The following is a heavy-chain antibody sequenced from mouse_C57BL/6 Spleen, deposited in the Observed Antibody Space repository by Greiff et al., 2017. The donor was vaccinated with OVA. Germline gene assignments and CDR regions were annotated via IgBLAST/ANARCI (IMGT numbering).Heavy chain of an antibody. CDR2: ISSGGDYI. Sequence: EVKLMESGEGLVKPGGSLKLSCAASGFTFSSYAMSWVRQTPEKRLEWVAYISSGGDYIYYADTVKGRFTISRDNARNTLYLQMSSLKSEDTAMYYCTRDQGYGYDVWYFDVWGTGTTVTVSS. CDR3: TRDQGYGYDVWYFDV. J-gene: IGHJ1*03. V-gene: IGHV5-9-1*02. CDR1: GFTFSSYA. D-gene: IGHD2-2*01.